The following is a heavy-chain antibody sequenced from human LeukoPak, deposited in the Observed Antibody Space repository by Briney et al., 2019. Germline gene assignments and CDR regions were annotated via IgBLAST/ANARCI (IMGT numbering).Heavy chain of an antibody. V-gene: IGHV4-39*01. D-gene: IGHD2-8*01. CDR2: IYYSGST. CDR3: ARLGSMTYYFDY. CDR1: GGSISSSSYY. J-gene: IGHJ4*02. Sequence: SETLSLTCTVSGGSISSSSYYWGWIRQPPGKGLEWIGSIYYSGSTYYNPSLKSRVTISVDTSKNQFSLKLSSVTAVDTAVYYCARLGSMTYYFDYWGQGTLVTVSS.